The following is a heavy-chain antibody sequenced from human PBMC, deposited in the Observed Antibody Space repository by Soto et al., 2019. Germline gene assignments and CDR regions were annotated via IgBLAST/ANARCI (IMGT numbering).Heavy chain of an antibody. CDR1: RFSFSTYG. J-gene: IGHJ4*02. CDR2: ISGSGSST. Sequence: GGSLRLSCAASRFSFSTYGMSWVRQAPGKGLEWVSSISGSGSSTYYADSVKGRFTISRDNSQNTLYLQMSGLRAEDTAVYYCWKSTRRYGVSVYFDYWGQGSLVTVSS. D-gene: IGHD4-17*01. CDR3: WKSTRRYGVSVYFDY. V-gene: IGHV3-23*01.